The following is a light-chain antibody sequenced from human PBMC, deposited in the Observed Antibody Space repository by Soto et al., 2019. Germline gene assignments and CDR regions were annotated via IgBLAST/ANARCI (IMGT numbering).Light chain of an antibody. CDR2: DAS. CDR1: QSVSSY. V-gene: IGKV3-11*01. J-gene: IGKJ3*01. CDR3: QQRSNWPPLFT. Sequence: EIVLTQSPATLSLSPGERATLSCRASQSVSSYLAWYQQKPVQAPRLLIYDASNRATGIPARFSGSGSGTDVTLTISSLEPADFAVYYCQQRSNWPPLFTFGPGTKVDIK.